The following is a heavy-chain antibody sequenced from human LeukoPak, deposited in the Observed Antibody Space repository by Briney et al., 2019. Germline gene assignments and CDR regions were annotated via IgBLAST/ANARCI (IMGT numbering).Heavy chain of an antibody. J-gene: IGHJ4*02. V-gene: IGHV6-1*01. CDR2: TCYRSKWFN. CDR3: ARTSGYFDY. D-gene: IGHD6-19*01. Sequence: SQTLSVTCVISGDSVSSKSAAWNWIRLSPSRGLEWLGRTCYRSKWFNDYAVSVKGRITINPDTSKNQFSLQLNSVTPEDTAVYFCARTSGYFDYWGQGTLVTVSS. CDR1: GDSVSSKSAA.